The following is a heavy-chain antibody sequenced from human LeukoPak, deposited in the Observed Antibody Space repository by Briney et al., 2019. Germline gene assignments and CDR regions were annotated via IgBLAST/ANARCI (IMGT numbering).Heavy chain of an antibody. V-gene: IGHV4-34*01. D-gene: IGHD4-23*01. CDR1: GGSFSGYY. CDR3: ARAHDGGNSRGLVDY. J-gene: IGHJ4*02. Sequence: SETLSLTCAVYGGSFSGYYWSWIRQPPGKGLEWIGEINHGGSTNYSPSLKSRLTISVDPSKNQFSLELSSLTAADTAVYYCARAHDGGNSRGLVDYWGQGTLVTVSS. CDR2: INHGGST.